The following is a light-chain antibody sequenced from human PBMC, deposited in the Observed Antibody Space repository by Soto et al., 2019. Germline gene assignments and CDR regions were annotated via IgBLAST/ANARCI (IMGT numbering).Light chain of an antibody. V-gene: IGLV2-8*01. CDR2: EVS. CDR3: SSYAGLSTWV. J-gene: IGLJ3*02. Sequence: QSAPTQPPSASGSPGQSATISCTGTSSDVGGYNYVSWYQQYPGKAPKLMIYEVSKRPSGVPDRFSGSKSGNTASLTVSGLQAEDEADYYCSSYAGLSTWVFGGGTKLTVL. CDR1: SSDVGGYNY.